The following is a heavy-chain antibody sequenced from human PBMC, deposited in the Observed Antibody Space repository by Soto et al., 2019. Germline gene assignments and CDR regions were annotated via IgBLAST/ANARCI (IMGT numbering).Heavy chain of an antibody. Sequence: EVQLLESGGGLVQPGGSLSLSCAASGFTFSAYVMCWVRQAPGKGPEWVSAISSNGGRIFYADSVKGRFTISRDNSRNTLYLQMHSLTVEDTAVYYCAKDPPIASDGPTLDYWGQGTLVAVSS. J-gene: IGHJ4*02. CDR1: GFTFSAYV. CDR2: ISSNGGRI. D-gene: IGHD6-13*01. V-gene: IGHV3-23*01. CDR3: AKDPPIASDGPTLDY.